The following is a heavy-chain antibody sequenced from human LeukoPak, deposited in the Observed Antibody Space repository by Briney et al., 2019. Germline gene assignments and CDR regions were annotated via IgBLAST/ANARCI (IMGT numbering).Heavy chain of an antibody. CDR3: ARGGRLVSSGWSTFDY. CDR1: GDRVSSNSSA. V-gene: IGHV6-1*01. J-gene: IGHJ4*02. CDR2: TYYRSKWYN. Sequence: PSQTLSLTCAISGDRVSSNSSAWNWIRQSPSRGLEWLGRTYYRSKWYNDYVVSVRSRITINPDTSKNQFSLQLDSVTPEDTAVYFCARGGRLVSSGWSTFDYWGQGTLVTVSS. D-gene: IGHD6-19*01.